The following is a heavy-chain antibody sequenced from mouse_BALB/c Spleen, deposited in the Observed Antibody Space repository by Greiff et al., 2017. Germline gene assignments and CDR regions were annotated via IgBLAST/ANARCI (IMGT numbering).Heavy chain of an antibody. D-gene: IGHD2-1*01. V-gene: IGHV5-6-3*01. CDR3: ARDLGGNYVDWYFDV. CDR1: GFTFSSYG. CDR2: INSNGGST. J-gene: IGHJ1*01. Sequence: DVMLVESGGGLVQPGGSLKLSCAASGFTFSSYGMSWVRQTPDKRLELVATINSNGGSTYYPDSVKGRFTISRDNAKNTLYLQMSSLKSEDTAMYYCARDLGGNYVDWYFDVWGAGTTVTVSS.